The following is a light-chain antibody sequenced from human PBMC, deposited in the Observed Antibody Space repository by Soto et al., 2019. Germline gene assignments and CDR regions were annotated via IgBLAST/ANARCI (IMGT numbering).Light chain of an antibody. Sequence: EIVMTQSPATLSVSPGERATLSCRASQSVGSSLAWYQRKPGQAPRLLIYGASTRATGIPATFSGSGSGTEFTLTISSLQSEDFAVYYRQQYNSWPLTFGGGTKVDIK. J-gene: IGKJ4*01. CDR3: QQYNSWPLT. CDR1: QSVGSS. CDR2: GAS. V-gene: IGKV3-15*01.